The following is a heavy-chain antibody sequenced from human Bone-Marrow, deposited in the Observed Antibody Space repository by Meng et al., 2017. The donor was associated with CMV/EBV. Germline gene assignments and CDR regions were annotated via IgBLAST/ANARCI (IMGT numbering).Heavy chain of an antibody. CDR1: GFTFSSYA. CDR2: ISGSGGST. J-gene: IGHJ4*02. Sequence: GESLKISCAASGFTFSSYAMSRVRQAPGKGMEWVSAISGSGGSTYYADSVKGRFTISRDNSKNTLYLQMNSLRAEDTAVYYCAKRIADYWGQGTLVTVSS. D-gene: IGHD2-15*01. CDR3: AKRIADY. V-gene: IGHV3-23*01.